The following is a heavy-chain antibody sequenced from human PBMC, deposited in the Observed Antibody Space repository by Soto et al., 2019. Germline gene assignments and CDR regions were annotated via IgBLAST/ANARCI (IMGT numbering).Heavy chain of an antibody. J-gene: IGHJ4*02. CDR3: GRDVHTTPPHSFAY. Sequence: GPEVQKPGASVKVSCKTSGYTFTSHNINWVRQAPGQGLEWVGWISPHNGYTDAAQKFQGRVTMTPDRSTDTVYMDLGRLKSADTAVQYCGRDVHTTPPHSFAYLGQAALVSVS. V-gene: IGHV1-18*01. D-gene: IGHD1-1*01. CDR1: GYTFTSHN. CDR2: ISPHNGYT.